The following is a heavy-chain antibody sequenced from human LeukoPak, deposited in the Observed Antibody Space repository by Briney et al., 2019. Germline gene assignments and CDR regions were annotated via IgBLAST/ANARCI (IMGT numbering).Heavy chain of an antibody. J-gene: IGHJ4*02. CDR2: MNPNSGNT. CDR1: GYTFTSYD. D-gene: IGHD3-22*01. CDR3: ARVSQNKYYYDSSGYYPGY. Sequence: ASVKVSCKASGYTFTSYDINWVRQATGQGLEWMGWMNPNSGNTGYAQKFQGRVTMTRNTSISTAYMGLSSLRSEDTAVYYCARVSQNKYYYDSSGYYPGYWGQGTLVTVSS. V-gene: IGHV1-8*01.